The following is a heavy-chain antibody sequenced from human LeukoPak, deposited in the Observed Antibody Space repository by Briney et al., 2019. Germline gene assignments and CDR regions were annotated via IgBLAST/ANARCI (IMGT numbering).Heavy chain of an antibody. V-gene: IGHV1-2*02. Sequence: ASVKVSCKASGYTFTGYYMHWVRQAPGQGLEWMGWFNPNSGDTNYAQKFQGRVTMTRDTSISIAYMELGRLTSDDTAVYYCGRGTYCSGGSCYSFDYWGQGTLVTVSS. D-gene: IGHD2-15*01. CDR2: FNPNSGDT. J-gene: IGHJ4*02. CDR3: GRGTYCSGGSCYSFDY. CDR1: GYTFTGYY.